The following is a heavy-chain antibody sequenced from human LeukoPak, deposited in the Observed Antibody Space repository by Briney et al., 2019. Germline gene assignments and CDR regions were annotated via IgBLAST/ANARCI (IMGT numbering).Heavy chain of an antibody. CDR1: GGSFSGYY. J-gene: IGHJ6*03. V-gene: IGHV4-34*01. CDR3: ARASKVRSRLPYNWNSSYYYYYMYV. Sequence: PSETLSLTCAVYGGSFSGYYWSWIRQPPGKGLEWIGEINHSGSTNYNPSLKSRVTISVDTSKNQFSLKLSSVTAVDTAVYYCARASKVRSRLPYNWNSSYYYYYMYVWGKGTTVTVSS. D-gene: IGHD1-7*01. CDR2: INHSGST.